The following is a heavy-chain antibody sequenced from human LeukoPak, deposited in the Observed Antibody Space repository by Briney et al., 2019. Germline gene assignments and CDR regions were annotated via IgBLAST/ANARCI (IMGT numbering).Heavy chain of an antibody. CDR2: INPSGGST. J-gene: IGHJ4*02. D-gene: IGHD3-22*01. Sequence: ASVKVSCKASGYTFTSYYMHWVRQAPGQGLEWMGIINPSGGSTSYAQKFQGRVTMTRDTSTSTVYMELSSLRSEDTAVYYCARVPRRAYDSSGYIFDYWGQGTLVTVSS. CDR1: GYTFTSYY. CDR3: ARVPRRAYDSSGYIFDY. V-gene: IGHV1-46*01.